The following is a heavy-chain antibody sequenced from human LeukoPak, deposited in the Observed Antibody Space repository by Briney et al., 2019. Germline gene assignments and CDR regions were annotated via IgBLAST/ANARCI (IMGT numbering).Heavy chain of an antibody. V-gene: IGHV3-7*01. CDR3: ARDLAYSRLDY. CDR1: GFTFSSYW. D-gene: IGHD5-18*01. J-gene: IGHJ4*02. Sequence: GGSLRLSCAASGFTFSSYWMDWVRQAPGKGLEWVASINPDGNKKYSADSVKGRFTISRDNAENSLYLQMNSLRVEDTAFYYCARDLAYSRLDYWGQGMLVTVSS. CDR2: INPDGNKK.